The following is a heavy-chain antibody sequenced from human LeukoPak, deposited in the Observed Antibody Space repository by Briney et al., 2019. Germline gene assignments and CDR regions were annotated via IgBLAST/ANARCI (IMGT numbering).Heavy chain of an antibody. CDR2: IKQDGSEK. V-gene: IGHV3-7*01. J-gene: IGHJ4*02. CDR3: ARDRDGIGLDY. CDR1: GFIFSSHW. Sequence: GGSLRLSCEASGFIFSSHWMSWVRQAPGKGLEWVANIKQDGSEKYYVDSVKGRFTISRDNAKNSLYLQMNSLRAEDTAVYYCARDRDGIGLDYWGQGTLVTVSS. D-gene: IGHD5-24*01.